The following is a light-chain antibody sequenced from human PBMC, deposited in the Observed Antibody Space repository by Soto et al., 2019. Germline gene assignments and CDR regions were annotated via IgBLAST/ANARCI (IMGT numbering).Light chain of an antibody. CDR2: AAS. CDR3: QQYDTSSTLP. Sequence: EIVLTQSPGTLSLSPGERATLSCRASQSVSSSYLAWHQQKPGQAPRLLIYAASSRATGTPDRFSGSGSGTDFTLTISRLEPEDFAVYYCQQYDTSSTLPFGGGTKVEIK. J-gene: IGKJ4*01. CDR1: QSVSSSY. V-gene: IGKV3-20*01.